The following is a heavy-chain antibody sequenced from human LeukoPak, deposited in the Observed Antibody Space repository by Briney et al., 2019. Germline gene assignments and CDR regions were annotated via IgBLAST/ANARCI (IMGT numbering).Heavy chain of an antibody. Sequence: ASVKVSCKASGYTFTGYYMHWVRQAPGQGLEWMGWINPNNGGTNYAQKFRGRVTMSRDTSISTAYMELSRLRSDDTAVYYCARALFPLYYFDYWGQGTLVTVSS. CDR3: ARALFPLYYFDY. D-gene: IGHD2-21*01. CDR1: GYTFTGYY. CDR2: INPNNGGT. J-gene: IGHJ4*02. V-gene: IGHV1-2*02.